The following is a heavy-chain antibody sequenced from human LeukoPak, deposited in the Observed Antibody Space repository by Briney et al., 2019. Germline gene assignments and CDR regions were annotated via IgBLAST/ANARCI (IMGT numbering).Heavy chain of an antibody. CDR2: ISGSGGST. V-gene: IGHV3-23*01. CDR3: AKFSRSSGWYYFDY. D-gene: IGHD6-19*01. Sequence: PGGSLRLSCAASGFTFSSYAMSWVRQAPGKGLEWVSSISGSGGSTYYAYSVKRRFTISRDNSKNTLYLQMNSLRAEDTAVYYCAKFSRSSGWYYFDYWGQGSLVTVSS. J-gene: IGHJ4*02. CDR1: GFTFSSYA.